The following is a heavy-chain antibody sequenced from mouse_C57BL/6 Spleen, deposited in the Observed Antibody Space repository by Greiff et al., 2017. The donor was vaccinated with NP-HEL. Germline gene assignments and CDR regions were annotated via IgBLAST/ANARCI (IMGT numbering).Heavy chain of an antibody. CDR3: ARHYGSSYVSYWYFDV. Sequence: EVQLVESGGGLVKPGGSLKLSCAASGFTFSSYTMSWVRQTPEKRLEWVATISGGGGNTYYPDSVKGRFTISRDNAKNTLYLQMSSLRSEDTALYYCARHYGSSYVSYWYFDVWGTGTTVTVSS. D-gene: IGHD1-1*01. J-gene: IGHJ1*03. CDR2: ISGGGGNT. CDR1: GFTFSSYT. V-gene: IGHV5-9*01.